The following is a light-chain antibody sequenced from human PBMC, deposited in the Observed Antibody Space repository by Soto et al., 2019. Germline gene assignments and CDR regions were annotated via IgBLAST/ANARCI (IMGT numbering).Light chain of an antibody. V-gene: IGLV2-14*01. Sequence: QSALTQPASVSGSPGQSITISCTGTSRDVGGYNYVSWYQQHPGKAPKLMIYEVSNRPSGVSNRFSGSKSGNTASLTISGLQAEDEADYSCSSYTSSSTWVFGGGTKVTVL. J-gene: IGLJ3*02. CDR2: EVS. CDR3: SSYTSSSTWV. CDR1: SRDVGGYNY.